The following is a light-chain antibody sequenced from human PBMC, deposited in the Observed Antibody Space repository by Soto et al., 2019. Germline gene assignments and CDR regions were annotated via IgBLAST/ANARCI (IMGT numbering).Light chain of an antibody. Sequence: EIVLTQSPATLSLSPGEGATLSCRASQSVSSSLAWYQQKPGQAPRLLIYDASNRATGIPARFSGSGSATDFTLTIGSLEPEDFAVYYCQQHGNWPLTFGPGTKVDIK. V-gene: IGKV3-11*01. CDR3: QQHGNWPLT. J-gene: IGKJ3*01. CDR1: QSVSSS. CDR2: DAS.